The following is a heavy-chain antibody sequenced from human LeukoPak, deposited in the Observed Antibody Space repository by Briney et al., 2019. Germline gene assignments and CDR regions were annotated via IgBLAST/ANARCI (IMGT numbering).Heavy chain of an antibody. Sequence: SETLSLTCTVSGGSISSGGYYWSWIRQHPGKGLEWIGYIYYSGSTYFNPSLKSRLTISVDTSKNQFSLKLSSVTAADTAVYYCARTGMTHFYYFDYWGQGTLVTVSS. CDR3: ARTGMTHFYYFDY. CDR1: GGSISSGGYY. CDR2: IYYSGST. V-gene: IGHV4-30-4*08. J-gene: IGHJ4*02.